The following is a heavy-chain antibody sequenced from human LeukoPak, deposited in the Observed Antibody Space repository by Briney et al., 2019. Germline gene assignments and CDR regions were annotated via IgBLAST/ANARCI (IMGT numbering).Heavy chain of an antibody. Sequence: GGSLRLSCAASGFTFSSYEMNWVRQAPGKGLEGVPYISSSGSTIYYADSVKGRFTISRDNAKNSLYLQMNSLRAEDTAVYYCARIELTLAEEAFDIWGQGTMVTVSS. CDR2: ISSSGSTI. J-gene: IGHJ3*02. V-gene: IGHV3-48*03. CDR3: ARIELTLAEEAFDI. D-gene: IGHD1-26*01. CDR1: GFTFSSYE.